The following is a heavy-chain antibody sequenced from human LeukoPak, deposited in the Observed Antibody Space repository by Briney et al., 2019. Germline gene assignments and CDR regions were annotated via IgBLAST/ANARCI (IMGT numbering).Heavy chain of an antibody. Sequence: PSETLSLTCTVSGASIFVSYWSWIRQPPGKGLEWIGYTYYTGDSNYNPSLKSRATISLDTSRSQFSLMLSSVTAADTAIYYCARHSFARPFDSWGQGTLVTVSS. J-gene: IGHJ4*02. CDR1: GASIFVSY. CDR2: TYYTGDS. V-gene: IGHV4-59*08. D-gene: IGHD6-6*01. CDR3: ARHSFARPFDS.